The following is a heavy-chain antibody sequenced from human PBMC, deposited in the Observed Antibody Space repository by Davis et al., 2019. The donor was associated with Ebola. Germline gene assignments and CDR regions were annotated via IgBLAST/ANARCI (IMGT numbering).Heavy chain of an antibody. D-gene: IGHD5-18*01. V-gene: IGHV5-10-1*01. CDR2: IDPSDSYT. J-gene: IGHJ6*02. CDR1: GYSFTSYW. Sequence: GESLKISCKGSGYSFTSYWISWVRQMPGKGLEWMGRIDPSDSYTNYSPSFQGHVTISADKSISTAYLQWSSLKASDTAMYYCARIGTTAMANYYYYGMDVWGQGTTVTVSS. CDR3: ARIGTTAMANYYYYGMDV.